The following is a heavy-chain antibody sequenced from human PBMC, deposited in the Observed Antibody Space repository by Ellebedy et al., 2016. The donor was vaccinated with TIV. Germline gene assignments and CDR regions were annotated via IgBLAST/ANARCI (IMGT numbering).Heavy chain of an antibody. V-gene: IGHV4-59*08. Sequence: MPSETLSLTCEVSGGSISVFYWSWIRQAPGKGLEWIGYVSYNGPPTYNPSLKSRVSMSMDASKTQFSLTLTSVTAADTATYYCVRHDNSGVRGRIMDVWGQGTTVSVSS. CDR3: VRHDNSGVRGRIMDV. CDR2: VSYNGPP. D-gene: IGHD3-10*01. CDR1: GGSISVFY. J-gene: IGHJ6*02.